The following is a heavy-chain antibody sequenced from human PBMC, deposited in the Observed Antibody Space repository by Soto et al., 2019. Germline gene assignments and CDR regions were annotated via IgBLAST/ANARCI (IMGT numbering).Heavy chain of an antibody. Sequence: QVQLVQSGAEVKKPGASVKVSCKASGYTFTSYAMHWVRQAPGQRLEWMGWINAGNGNTKYSQKFQGRVTITRDTSASTADMELRSLRSEDTAVYYCARTSGYSLYDYWGQGTLVTVSS. D-gene: IGHD3-3*01. CDR1: GYTFTSYA. J-gene: IGHJ4*02. CDR3: ARTSGYSLYDY. V-gene: IGHV1-3*01. CDR2: INAGNGNT.